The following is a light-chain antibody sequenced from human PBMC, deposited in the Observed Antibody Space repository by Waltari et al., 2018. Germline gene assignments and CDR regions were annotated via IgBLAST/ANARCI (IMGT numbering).Light chain of an antibody. J-gene: IGKJ1*01. Sequence: EIVMTQSPATLSVSPGERTPLSCRASQSVRDKLAWFHQKPGQSPRLLIYEASARATGVPARFSGSGSETEFTLTITSLQSEDFAVYFCQQYNMWPWTFGQGTKVEIK. CDR3: QQYNMWPWT. CDR2: EAS. CDR1: QSVRDK. V-gene: IGKV3-15*01.